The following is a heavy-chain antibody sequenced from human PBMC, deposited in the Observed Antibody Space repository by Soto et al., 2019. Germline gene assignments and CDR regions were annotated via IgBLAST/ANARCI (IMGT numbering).Heavy chain of an antibody. V-gene: IGHV3-33*01. Sequence: QVHLVESGGDVVQPGRSLRLSCAASGFTFSNYGMHWVRQAPGKGLEWVAVITNNGGSDHYADSLKGRFTISRDNSKNTLYPQMNSLRAEDTAVYYCVRDDDQEANALDYWGQGTLVTVSS. J-gene: IGHJ4*02. CDR1: GFTFSNYG. CDR2: ITNNGGSD. CDR3: VRDDDQEANALDY. D-gene: IGHD2-2*01.